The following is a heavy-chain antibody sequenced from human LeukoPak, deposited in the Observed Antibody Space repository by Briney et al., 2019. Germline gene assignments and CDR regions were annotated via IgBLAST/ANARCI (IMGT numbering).Heavy chain of an antibody. Sequence: GTSLRLSCVASGFSFSNHGMHWVRQAPGKGLEWVSVVARDGGAKFYADSVKGRFTLSRDNSKNMFFLQMDFLTVEDTAIYYCAREATWGQWYFDHWGQGTPVIVSS. CDR2: VARDGGAK. CDR1: GFSFSNHG. D-gene: IGHD6-19*01. V-gene: IGHV3-30*03. J-gene: IGHJ4*02. CDR3: AREATWGQWYFDH.